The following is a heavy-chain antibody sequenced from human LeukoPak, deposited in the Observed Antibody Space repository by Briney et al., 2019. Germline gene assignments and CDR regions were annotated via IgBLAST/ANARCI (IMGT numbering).Heavy chain of an antibody. CDR2: ISASGGST. J-gene: IGHJ4*02. CDR1: GSTFSSYA. V-gene: IGHV3-23*01. D-gene: IGHD3-10*01. Sequence: GGSLRLSCAASGSTFSSYAMSWVRQAPGKGLEWVSAISASGGSTYYADSVKGRFAISRDNSKNTLYLQMNSLRAEDTAVYYCTRDITLTRGGRSDYWGQGTLVTVSA. CDR3: TRDITLTRGGRSDY.